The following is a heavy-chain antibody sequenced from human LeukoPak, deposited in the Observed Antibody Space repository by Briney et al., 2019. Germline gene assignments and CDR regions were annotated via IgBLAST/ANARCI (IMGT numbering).Heavy chain of an antibody. CDR1: GGSISSSSYY. D-gene: IGHD4-23*01. CDR3: ARLYGGNSFYYYYYMDV. CDR2: VYYSGST. J-gene: IGHJ6*03. V-gene: IGHV4-39*01. Sequence: SETLSLTCTVSGGSISSSSYYWGWIRQPPGKGLEWIGSVYYSGSTYYNPSLKSRVTISVDTSKNQFSLKLSSVTAADTAVYYCARLYGGNSFYYYYYMDVWGKGTTLTVSS.